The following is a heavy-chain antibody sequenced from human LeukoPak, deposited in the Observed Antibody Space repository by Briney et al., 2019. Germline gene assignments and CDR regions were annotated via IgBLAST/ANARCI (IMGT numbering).Heavy chain of an antibody. V-gene: IGHV3-53*05. D-gene: IGHD5-18*01. CDR3: AKDADTATIIYWYFDL. Sequence: GGSLRLSCAASGFTVSSNYMSWVRQAPGKGLEWVSVIYSGGSTYYADSVKGRFTISRDNSKNTLYLQLNSLRTEDTAVYYCAKDADTATIIYWYFDLWGRGTLVTVSS. CDR2: IYSGGST. J-gene: IGHJ2*01. CDR1: GFTVSSNY.